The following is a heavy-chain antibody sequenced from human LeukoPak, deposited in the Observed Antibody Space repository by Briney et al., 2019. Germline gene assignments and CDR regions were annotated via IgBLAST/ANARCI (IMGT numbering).Heavy chain of an antibody. CDR1: GGSISSGGYY. CDR2: IYYSGST. D-gene: IGHD5-24*01. Sequence: SQTPSLTCTVSGGSISSGGYYWSWIRQHPGRGLEWIGYIYYSGSTYYNPSLKSRVTISVDTSKNQFSLKLTSVTAADMAVYYCARGGKWLQIDYWGQGTLVTVSS. J-gene: IGHJ4*02. CDR3: ARGGKWLQIDY. V-gene: IGHV4-31*03.